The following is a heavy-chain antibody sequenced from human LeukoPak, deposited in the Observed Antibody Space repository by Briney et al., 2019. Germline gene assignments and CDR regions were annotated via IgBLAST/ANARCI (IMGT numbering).Heavy chain of an antibody. J-gene: IGHJ4*02. CDR3: AVRWFGELSPFDY. CDR1: GGTFSSYA. D-gene: IGHD3-10*01. Sequence: SVKVSCKASGGTFSSYAISWVRQAPGQGLEWMGRIIPILGIANYAQKFQGRVTITADKSTSTAYMELSSLRSEDTAVYYCAVRWFGELSPFDYWGQGTLVTVSS. V-gene: IGHV1-69*04. CDR2: IIPILGIA.